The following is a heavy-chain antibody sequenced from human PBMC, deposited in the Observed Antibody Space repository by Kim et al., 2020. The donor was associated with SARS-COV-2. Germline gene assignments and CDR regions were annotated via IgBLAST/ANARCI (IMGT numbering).Heavy chain of an antibody. V-gene: IGHV3-33*01. J-gene: IGHJ4*02. Sequence: GSLRLSCAASGFTFSSYGMHWVRQAPGKGLEWVAVIWYDGSNKYYADSVKGRFTISRDNSKNTLYLQMNSLRAEDTAVYYCAREGTYGSGSYLDYWGQGTLVTVSS. D-gene: IGHD3-10*01. CDR2: IWYDGSNK. CDR3: AREGTYGSGSYLDY. CDR1: GFTFSSYG.